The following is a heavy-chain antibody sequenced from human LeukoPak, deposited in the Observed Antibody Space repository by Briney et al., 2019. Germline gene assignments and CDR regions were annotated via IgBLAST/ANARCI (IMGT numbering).Heavy chain of an antibody. J-gene: IGHJ3*02. Sequence: PSETLSLTCAVYGGSFSGYYWSWIRQPPGKGLEWIGEINHSGSTNYNPSLKSRVTISVDTSKNQFSLKLSSVTAADTAVYYCASYYYDSSDGNAFDIWGQGTMVTVSS. CDR3: ASYYYDSSDGNAFDI. V-gene: IGHV4-34*01. D-gene: IGHD3-22*01. CDR2: INHSGST. CDR1: GGSFSGYY.